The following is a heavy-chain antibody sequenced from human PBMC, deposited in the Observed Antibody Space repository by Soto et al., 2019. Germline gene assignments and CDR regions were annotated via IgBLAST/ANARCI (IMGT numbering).Heavy chain of an antibody. D-gene: IGHD2-2*02. CDR1: GGTFSSYT. CDR3: ARDPVDCSSTSCYNGGDY. J-gene: IGHJ4*02. CDR2: IIPILGIA. Sequence: SVKVSCKASGGTFSSYTISWVRQAPGQGLEWMGRIIPILGIANYAQKFQGRVTITADKSTSTAYMELSSLRSEDTAVYYCARDPVDCSSTSCYNGGDYWGQGTLVTVSS. V-gene: IGHV1-69*04.